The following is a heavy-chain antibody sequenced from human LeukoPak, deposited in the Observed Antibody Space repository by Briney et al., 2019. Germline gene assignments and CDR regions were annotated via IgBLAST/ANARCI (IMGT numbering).Heavy chain of an antibody. CDR2: IYYSGST. D-gene: IGHD6-13*01. CDR3: ARADGYSSSCYDYYYMDV. Sequence: SETLSLTCTVSGGSISSYYWSWIRQPPGKGLEWIGYIYYSGSTNYNPSLKSRVTISVDTSKNQFSLKLSSVTAADTAVYYCARADGYSSSCYDYYYMDVWGKGTTVTISS. V-gene: IGHV4-59*01. J-gene: IGHJ6*03. CDR1: GGSISSYY.